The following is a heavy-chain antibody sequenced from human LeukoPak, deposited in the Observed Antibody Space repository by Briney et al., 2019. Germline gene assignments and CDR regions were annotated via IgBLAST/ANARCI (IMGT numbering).Heavy chain of an antibody. J-gene: IGHJ5*02. CDR2: IYYSGST. CDR1: GGSISSSSYY. V-gene: IGHV4-61*01. Sequence: SETLSLTCTVSGGSISSSSYYWSWIRQPPGKGLEWIGYIYYSGSTNYNPSLKSRVTISVDTSKNQFSLKLSSVTAADTAVYYCARDNSVRDEAWWFNPWGQGTLVTVSS. D-gene: IGHD5-24*01. CDR3: ARDNSVRDEAWWFNP.